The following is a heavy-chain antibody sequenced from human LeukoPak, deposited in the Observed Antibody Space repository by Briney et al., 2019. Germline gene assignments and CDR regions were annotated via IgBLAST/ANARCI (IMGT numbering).Heavy chain of an antibody. CDR2: IIPIFGTA. V-gene: IGHV1-69*06. CDR3: ATDRVYSSGWYYFDY. J-gene: IGHJ4*02. Sequence: SVKVSCKASGGTFSSYAISWVRQAPGQGLEWMGGIIPIFGTANYAQKFQGRVTMTEDTSTDTAYMELSSLRSEDTAVYYCATDRVYSSGWYYFDYWGQGTLVTVSS. CDR1: GGTFSSYA. D-gene: IGHD6-19*01.